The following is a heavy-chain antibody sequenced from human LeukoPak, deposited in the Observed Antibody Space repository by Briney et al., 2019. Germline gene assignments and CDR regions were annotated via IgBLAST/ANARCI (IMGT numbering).Heavy chain of an antibody. D-gene: IGHD3-10*01. CDR1: GFTFNTYG. CDR3: AKHRLLWFGEFLDY. V-gene: IGHV3-23*01. J-gene: IGHJ4*02. CDR2: ISGSGGAT. Sequence: GGSLRLSCAASGFTFNTYGMSWVRQAPGKGLEWVSGISGSGGATYYADSVKGRFTISRDNSKNTLYLQMNSLRAEDTAVYYCAKHRLLWFGEFLDYWGQGTLVTVSS.